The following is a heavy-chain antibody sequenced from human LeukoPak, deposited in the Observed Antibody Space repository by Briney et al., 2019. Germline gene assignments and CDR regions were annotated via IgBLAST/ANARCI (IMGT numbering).Heavy chain of an antibody. D-gene: IGHD6-19*01. Sequence: TGESLKISCKGSGYSFTSYWIGWVRQMPGKGLEWMGIIYPGDSDTRYSPSFQGQVTISADKSISTAYLQWSTLKASDTAMYYCARLIAVAANWFDPWGQGTLVTVSS. CDR3: ARLIAVAANWFDP. V-gene: IGHV5-51*01. CDR2: IYPGDSDT. J-gene: IGHJ5*02. CDR1: GYSFTSYW.